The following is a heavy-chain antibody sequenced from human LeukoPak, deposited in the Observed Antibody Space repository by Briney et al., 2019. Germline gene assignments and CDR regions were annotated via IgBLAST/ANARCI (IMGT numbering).Heavy chain of an antibody. CDR1: GYTFTGYY. D-gene: IGHD5-24*01. J-gene: IGHJ4*02. Sequence: GASVKVSCKASGYTFTGYYMHWVRQAPGQGLEWMGWINPNSGGTNLAQKFQGRVTMTRDTSISTAYMELSRLTSDDTALYYCARPKMATIESNSWPRRNMGTFGYWGQGTLVTVSS. CDR3: ARPKMATIESNSWPRRNMGTFGY. CDR2: INPNSGGT. V-gene: IGHV1-2*02.